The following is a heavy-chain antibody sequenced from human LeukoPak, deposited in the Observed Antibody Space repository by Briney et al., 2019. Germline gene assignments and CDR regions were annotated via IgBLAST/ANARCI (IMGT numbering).Heavy chain of an antibody. CDR1: GGSLGSNY. V-gene: IGHV4-4*07. CDR3: TREAAANSGGYYFDY. D-gene: IGHD6-25*01. Sequence: SETLSLTCTVSGGSLGSNYWSWVRQPAGKGLEWVGRINISGNTNYNPSLKSRVTMSVDTSKNQFSLRLNFVTAADTAVYYCTREAAANSGGYYFDYWGQGTLVTVSS. CDR2: INISGNT. J-gene: IGHJ4*02.